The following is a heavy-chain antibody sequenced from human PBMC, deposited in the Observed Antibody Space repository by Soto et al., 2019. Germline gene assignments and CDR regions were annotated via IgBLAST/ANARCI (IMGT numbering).Heavy chain of an antibody. CDR2: IIPIFGTA. J-gene: IGHJ5*02. CDR1: GGTFSSYA. V-gene: IGHV1-69*13. Sequence: GASVKVSCKASGGTFSSYAISWVRQAPGQGLEWMGGIIPIFGTANYAQKFQGRVTITADESTSTAYMELSSLRSEDTAVYYCARDSTTVTGPNWFDPWGQGTLVTVSS. D-gene: IGHD4-17*01. CDR3: ARDSTTVTGPNWFDP.